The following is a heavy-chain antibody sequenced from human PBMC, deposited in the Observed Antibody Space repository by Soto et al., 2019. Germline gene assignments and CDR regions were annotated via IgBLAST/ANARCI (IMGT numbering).Heavy chain of an antibody. J-gene: IGHJ4*02. V-gene: IGHV3-23*01. CDR1: GFTFSSYA. CDR2: ISGSGGST. Sequence: GGSLRLSCAASGFTFSSYAMSWVRQAPGKGLEWVSAISGSGGSTYYADSVKGRFTISRDNSKNTLYLQMNSLRAEDTAVYYCAKGDPCDDFWSGYPQFDYWGQGTLVTVSS. CDR3: AKGDPCDDFWSGYPQFDY. D-gene: IGHD3-3*01.